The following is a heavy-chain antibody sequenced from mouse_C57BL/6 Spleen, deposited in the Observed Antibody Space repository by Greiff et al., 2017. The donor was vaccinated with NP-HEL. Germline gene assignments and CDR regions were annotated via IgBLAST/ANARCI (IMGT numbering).Heavy chain of an antibody. D-gene: IGHD1-1*01. CDR1: GYTFTSYW. Sequence: VQLQQPGAELVMPGASVKLSCKASGYTFTSYWMHWVKQRPGQGLEWIGEIDPSDSYTNYNQKFKGKSTLTVDKSSSTAYMQLSSLTSEDSAVYYCARWGTTVGAPYFDYWGQGTTLTVSS. CDR3: ARWGTTVGAPYFDY. CDR2: IDPSDSYT. V-gene: IGHV1-69*01. J-gene: IGHJ2*01.